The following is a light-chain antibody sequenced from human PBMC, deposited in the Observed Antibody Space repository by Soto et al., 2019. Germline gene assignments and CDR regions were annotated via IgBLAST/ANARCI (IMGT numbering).Light chain of an antibody. J-gene: IGKJ4*01. CDR3: QPYNNWPLT. Sequence: IVMTHSPATVSVSPGEGATLSCRASQGIGDTLAWYQHKPGQTPRLLIYDTSTRATGVPTRFSGSRSGAEFTLTINSLQSEDFAVYYCQPYNNWPLTFGGGTKVDIK. V-gene: IGKV3-15*01. CDR1: QGIGDT. CDR2: DTS.